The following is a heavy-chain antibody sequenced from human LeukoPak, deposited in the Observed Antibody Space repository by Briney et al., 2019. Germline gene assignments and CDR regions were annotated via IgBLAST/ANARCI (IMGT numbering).Heavy chain of an antibody. D-gene: IGHD2-15*01. V-gene: IGHV3-53*01. J-gene: IGHJ4*02. CDR2: IYSGGST. CDR3: IGSGSTFDY. Sequence: GGSLRLSCAASGFIVSSNYMYWVRQAPGKGLEGVSVIYSGGSTYYADSVKCRFTISRHNSKNTLYLQMNSLRAEDTAVYYCIGSGSTFDYWGQGTLVTVSS. CDR1: GFIVSSNY.